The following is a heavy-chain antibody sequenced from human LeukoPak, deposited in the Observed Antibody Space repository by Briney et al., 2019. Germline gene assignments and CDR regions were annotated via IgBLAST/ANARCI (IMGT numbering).Heavy chain of an antibody. D-gene: IGHD5-18*01. J-gene: IGHJ5*02. Sequence: KSSETLSLTCTVSGGSISSYYWSWIRQPPGKGLEWIGYIYYSGSTNYNLSLKSRVTISVDTSKNQFSLKLSSVTAADTAVYYCARQFTGKGYSYRIWFDPWGQGTLVTVSS. CDR1: GGSISSYY. CDR2: IYYSGST. V-gene: IGHV4-59*08. CDR3: ARQFTGKGYSYRIWFDP.